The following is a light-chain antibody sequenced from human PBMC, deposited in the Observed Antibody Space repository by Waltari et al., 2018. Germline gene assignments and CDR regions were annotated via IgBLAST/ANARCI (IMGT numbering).Light chain of an antibody. Sequence: QSALTQPAYVSGSPGQSMTISCPGAHRAIAVYTYVSWYHQHPGKAPKTLIYDVYYRPSGVSLRFSGSKSGNTSSLTISGLQPEDEADYYCSSYTLTTSVFGGGTKVTVL. CDR3: SSYTLTTSV. J-gene: IGLJ2*01. CDR2: DVY. CDR1: HRAIAVYTY. V-gene: IGLV2-14*03.